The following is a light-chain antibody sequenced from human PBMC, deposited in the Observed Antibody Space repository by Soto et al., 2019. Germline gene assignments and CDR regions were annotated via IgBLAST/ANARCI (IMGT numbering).Light chain of an antibody. V-gene: IGKV1-5*01. CDR3: QQYHSYWT. CDR1: QSISNW. Sequence: DIQMTQSPSSLSASVGERVSITCRASQSISNWLAWYQQKPGKAPKLLIYDASSLESGVPQRFSGSGSGTEFTLTISSLQTDDFSTYYCQQYHSYWTFGQGTKVDIK. J-gene: IGKJ1*01. CDR2: DAS.